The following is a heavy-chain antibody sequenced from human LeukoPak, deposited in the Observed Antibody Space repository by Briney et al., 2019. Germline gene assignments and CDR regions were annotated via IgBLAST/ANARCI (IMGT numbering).Heavy chain of an antibody. Sequence: PSETLSLTCTVSGGSIGGDYWTRIRQPPGKGLQYIGHIYHTGATNYTPSLKSRATTSVDTSKNQFSPKLNSVTAAPTAVYFSAKYGKSGWSIDNWGQGTLVTVSS. V-gene: IGHV4-59*08. CDR1: GGSIGGDY. J-gene: IGHJ4*02. CDR3: AKYGKSGWSIDN. D-gene: IGHD6-19*01. CDR2: IYHTGAT.